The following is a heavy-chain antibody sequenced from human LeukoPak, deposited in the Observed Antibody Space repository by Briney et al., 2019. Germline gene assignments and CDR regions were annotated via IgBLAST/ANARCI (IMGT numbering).Heavy chain of an antibody. CDR2: INHSGST. D-gene: IGHD3-3*01. Sequence: SETLSLTCAVYGGSFSGYYWSWIRQPPGKGLEWIGEINHSGSTNYNPSLKSRVTISVDTSKNQFSLKLSSVTAADTAVYYCARGMDDFWSGTPHDYWGQGTLVTVSS. CDR3: ARGMDDFWSGTPHDY. J-gene: IGHJ4*02. V-gene: IGHV4-34*01. CDR1: GGSFSGYY.